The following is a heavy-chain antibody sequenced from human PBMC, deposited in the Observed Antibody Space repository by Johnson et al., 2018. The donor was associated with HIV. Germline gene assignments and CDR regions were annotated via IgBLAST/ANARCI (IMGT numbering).Heavy chain of an antibody. CDR3: TRRSPYDAFDI. Sequence: VQLVESGGGVVQPGRSLRLSCAASGFTVSSNYMSWVRQAPGKVLESVSVVYSGGTTHYADSVKGRSTISRDNSKNTLYLQMNSLRAEDTAVYYCTRRSPYDAFDIWGQGTMVTVSS. V-gene: IGHV3-66*02. J-gene: IGHJ3*02. CDR1: GFTVSSNY. CDR2: VYSGGTT.